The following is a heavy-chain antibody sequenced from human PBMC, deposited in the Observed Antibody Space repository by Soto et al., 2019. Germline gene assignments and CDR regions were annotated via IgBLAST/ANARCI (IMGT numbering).Heavy chain of an antibody. CDR2: INPNSGGT. V-gene: IGHV1-2*04. J-gene: IGHJ4*02. Sequence: ASVKVSCKASGYTFIGYNMHWVRQAPGQGLEWMGWINPNSGGTNYAQKFQGWVTMTRDTSISTAYMELRSLRSDDTAVYYCAREPNYFDYWGQGTLVTVSS. CDR1: GYTFIGYN. CDR3: AREPNYFDY.